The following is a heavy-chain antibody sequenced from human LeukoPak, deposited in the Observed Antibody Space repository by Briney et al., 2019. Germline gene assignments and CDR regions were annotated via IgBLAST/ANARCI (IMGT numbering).Heavy chain of an antibody. D-gene: IGHD3-10*01. CDR1: GFTFSSSA. V-gene: IGHV3-64D*06. CDR3: VKTLKYYGSGRGLFDS. Sequence: GGSLRLSCSASGFTFSSSAMYWVRQAPGKGLEYVSAFSSVGSSTFYADSVKGRFTISRDNSKNMLYLQMSSLRADDTAVYYCVKTLKYYGSGRGLFDSWGQGTLVTVSS. CDR2: FSSVGSST. J-gene: IGHJ4*02.